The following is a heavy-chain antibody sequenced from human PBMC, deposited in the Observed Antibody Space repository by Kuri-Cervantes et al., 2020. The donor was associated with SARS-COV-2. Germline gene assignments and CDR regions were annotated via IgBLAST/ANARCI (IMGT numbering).Heavy chain of an antibody. J-gene: IGHJ5*02. Sequence: WEPLCLTCAVYGGSFSGYYWSWIRQPPGKGLEWIGEINYSGSTNYNPSLKSRVTISVDTSKNQFSLKLSTVTAADTAVYYSVKGGARITNSGVVMANWFDPWGQGTLVTVSS. D-gene: IGHD3-3*01. CDR3: VKGGARITNSGVVMANWFDP. CDR1: GGSFSGYY. CDR2: INYSGST. V-gene: IGHV4-34*01.